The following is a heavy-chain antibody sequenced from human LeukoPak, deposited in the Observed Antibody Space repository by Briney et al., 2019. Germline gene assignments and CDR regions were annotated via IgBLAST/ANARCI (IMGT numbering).Heavy chain of an antibody. Sequence: GGSLRLSCTASGFTFSSYEMDWVRQAPGKGLEWVSYISSSGSTIYYADSVKGRFTISRDNAKNSLYLQMNSLRAEDTAVYYCAELGITMIGGVWGKGTTVTIPS. CDR3: AELGITMIGGV. CDR1: GFTFSSYE. D-gene: IGHD3-10*02. CDR2: ISSSGSTI. J-gene: IGHJ6*04. V-gene: IGHV3-48*03.